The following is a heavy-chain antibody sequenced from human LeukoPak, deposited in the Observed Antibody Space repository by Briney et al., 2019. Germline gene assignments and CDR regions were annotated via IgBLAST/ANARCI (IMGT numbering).Heavy chain of an antibody. V-gene: IGHV3-23*01. J-gene: IGHJ4*02. CDR2: ISGSGDAT. Sequence: EGSLRLSCTASGFTFSSLAMHWVRQAPGKGLEWVSGISGSGDATYYADSVRGRFTVSGDNSKNTLYLQMSSLRAEDTALYFCARVLSIGFHYDYWGPGTLVTVSS. D-gene: IGHD3-22*01. CDR1: GFTFSSLA. CDR3: ARVLSIGFHYDY.